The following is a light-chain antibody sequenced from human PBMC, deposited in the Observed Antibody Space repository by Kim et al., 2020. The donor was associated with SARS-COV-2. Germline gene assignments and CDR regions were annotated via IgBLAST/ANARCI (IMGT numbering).Light chain of an antibody. Sequence: QSALTQPASVSGSPGQSITISCIGGRSDIGSYDYVSWHQHHPGKAPKLMIYDVTQRPSGVSNRFSGSKSGNTASLTISGLQPEDEADYYCSSFTVSRTFVFGTGTKVTVL. CDR2: DVT. CDR1: RSDIGSYDY. J-gene: IGLJ1*01. V-gene: IGLV2-14*03. CDR3: SSFTVSRTFV.